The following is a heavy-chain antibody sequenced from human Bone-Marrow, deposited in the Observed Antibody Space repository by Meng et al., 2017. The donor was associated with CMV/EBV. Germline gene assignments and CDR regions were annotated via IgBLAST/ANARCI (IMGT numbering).Heavy chain of an antibody. D-gene: IGHD2-2*01. V-gene: IGHV3-49*04. Sequence: GGSLRLSCTASGFTFGDYAMSWVRQAPGKGLEWVGFIRSKAYGGTTEYAASVKGRFTISRDDSKSIAYLQMNSLKTEDTAVYYCTRDREYCSSTSCYRAVHYYGMAVWGPGPTVTGSS. CDR2: IRSKAYGGTT. J-gene: IGHJ6*01. CDR3: TRDREYCSSTSCYRAVHYYGMAV. CDR1: GFTFGDYA.